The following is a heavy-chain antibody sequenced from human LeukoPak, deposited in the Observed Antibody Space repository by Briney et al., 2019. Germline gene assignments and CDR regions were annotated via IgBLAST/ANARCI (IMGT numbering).Heavy chain of an antibody. D-gene: IGHD5-12*01. V-gene: IGHV7-4-1*02. CDR3: ARIVATTALDY. CDR2: INTNTGNP. J-gene: IGHJ4*02. CDR1: GYTFTSYG. Sequence: ASVKVSCKASGYTFTSYGISWVRQAPGQGLEWMGWINTNTGNPTYAQGFTGRFVFSLDTSVSTAYLQISSLKAEDTAVYYCARIVATTALDYWGQGTLVTVSS.